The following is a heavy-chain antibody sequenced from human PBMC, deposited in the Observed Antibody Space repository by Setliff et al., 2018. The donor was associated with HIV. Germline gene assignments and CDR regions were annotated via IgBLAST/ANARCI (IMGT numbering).Heavy chain of an antibody. CDR2: MYTSGGGA. CDR3: ARVEGATATLTD. CDR1: GYTFTSYD. V-gene: IGHV1-46*01. D-gene: IGHD1-26*01. Sequence: ASVKVSCKASGYTFTSYDINWVRQAPGQGLEWVGLMYTSGGGAKYAQKFQGRVTMTRDTSTRTVYMELSSLRSEDTAVYYCARVEGATATLTDWGQGTLVTVSS. J-gene: IGHJ4*02.